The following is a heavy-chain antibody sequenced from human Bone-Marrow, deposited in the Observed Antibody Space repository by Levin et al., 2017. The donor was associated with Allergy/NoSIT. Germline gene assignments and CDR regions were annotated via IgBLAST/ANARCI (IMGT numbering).Heavy chain of an antibody. D-gene: IGHD3-22*01. J-gene: IGHJ4*02. V-gene: IGHV4-30-4*01. CDR2: IYYSGST. CDR1: GGSISSGDYY. CDR3: AREKYYYDSSDSFDY. Sequence: SETLSLTCTVSGGSISSGDYYWSWIRQPPGKGLEWIGYIYYSGSTYYNPSLKSRVTISVDTSKNQFSLKLSSVTAADTAVYYCAREKYYYDSSDSFDYWGQGTLVTVSS.